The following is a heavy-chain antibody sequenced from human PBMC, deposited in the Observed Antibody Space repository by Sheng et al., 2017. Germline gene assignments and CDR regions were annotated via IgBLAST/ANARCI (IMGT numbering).Heavy chain of an antibody. Sequence: EVQLVESGGGLIQPGGSLRLSCAASRFTVSSNYMSWVRQAPGKGLEWVSVIYSGGSTYYADSVKGRFTISRDNSKNTLYLQMNSLRAEDTAVYYCARERYSSSWYEFDYWGQGTLV. D-gene: IGHD6-13*01. J-gene: IGHJ4*02. CDR2: IYSGGST. CDR3: ARERYSSSWYEFDY. CDR1: RFTVSSNY. V-gene: IGHV3-53*01.